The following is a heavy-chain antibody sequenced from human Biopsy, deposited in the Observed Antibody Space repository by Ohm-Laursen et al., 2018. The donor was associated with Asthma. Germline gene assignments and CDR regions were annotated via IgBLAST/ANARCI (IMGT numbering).Heavy chain of an antibody. V-gene: IGHV4-30-4*02. CDR3: ARRGGVRRYFDY. J-gene: IGHJ4*02. CDR2: IYYIGST. CDR1: GGSISSGAYY. Sequence: SDTLCLTCTVSGGSISSGAYYWSWVRQPPGKGLEWIGYIYYIGSTYYNPSLKSRVAISLDTSKNQFSLKLSSVTAADTAVYFCARRGGVRRYFDYWGQGTLVTVSS. D-gene: IGHD3-16*01.